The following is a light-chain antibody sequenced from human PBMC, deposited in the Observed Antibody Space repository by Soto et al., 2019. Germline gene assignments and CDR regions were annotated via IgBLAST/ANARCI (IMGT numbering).Light chain of an antibody. J-gene: IGKJ1*01. Sequence: EIVMTQFPATLSESPGGRVTLSCRASQSVSTNVAWYQQKPGEAPRLLIFDASARAVDIPGRFSGSVSGTEFTLTISSLQPEDFAVYFCHSYDKWPPGTFGQGTKVDI. CDR1: QSVSTN. CDR2: DAS. CDR3: HSYDKWPPGT. V-gene: IGKV3D-15*01.